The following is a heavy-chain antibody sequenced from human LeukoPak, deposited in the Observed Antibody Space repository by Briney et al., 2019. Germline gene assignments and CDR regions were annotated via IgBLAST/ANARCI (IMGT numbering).Heavy chain of an antibody. V-gene: IGHV4-4*02. CDR3: ARAERWLVSGVGGDWFDP. CDR2: IYHSGST. Sequence: SETLSLTCAVSGGSISSSNWWSWVRQPPGKGLEWIGEIYHSGSTNYNPSLKSRVTISVDKSKNQFSLKLSSVTAADTAVYYCARAERWLVSGVGGDWFDPWGQGTLVTVSS. CDR1: GGSISSSNW. D-gene: IGHD6-19*01. J-gene: IGHJ5*02.